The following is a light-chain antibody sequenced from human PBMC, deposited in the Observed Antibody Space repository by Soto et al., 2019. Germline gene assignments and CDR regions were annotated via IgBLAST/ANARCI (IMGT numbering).Light chain of an antibody. J-gene: IGKJ5*01. CDR1: QSVRSS. V-gene: IGKV3-20*01. CDR3: HQYGTFPIT. Sequence: EIVMTQSPATLSVSPGERATLSCRASQSVRSSLAWYQQKPGQAPRLLISGASSRAAGISDKFSGSGSGTDFTLTISRLEPEDFAVYFCHQYGTFPITFGQGTRLEIK. CDR2: GAS.